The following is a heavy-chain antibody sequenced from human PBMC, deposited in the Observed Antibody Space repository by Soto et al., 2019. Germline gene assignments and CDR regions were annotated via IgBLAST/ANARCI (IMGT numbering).Heavy chain of an antibody. J-gene: IGHJ3*02. V-gene: IGHV6-1*01. CDR1: GDSVSSNSAA. CDR2: TYYRSRWYI. CDR3: AREVAVSDFDAFDI. Sequence: SQTLSLPCAISGDSVSSNSAAWTWIRQSPSRGLEWLERTYYRSRWYIDYAGSVKSRLTINPDTSKNQFSLQLNSVTPEDTAVYYCAREVAVSDFDAFDIWGQGTMVTVSS. D-gene: IGHD6-19*01.